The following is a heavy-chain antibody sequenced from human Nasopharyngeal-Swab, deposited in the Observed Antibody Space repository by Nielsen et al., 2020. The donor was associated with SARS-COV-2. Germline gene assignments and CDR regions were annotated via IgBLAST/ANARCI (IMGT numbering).Heavy chain of an antibody. J-gene: IGHJ5*02. V-gene: IGHV1-69*13. CDR1: GGTFSSYA. CDR2: IIPIFGTA. D-gene: IGHD1-1*01. Sequence: SVKVSCKASGGTFSSYAISWVRQAPGQGLEWMGGIIPIFGTANYAQKFQGRVTITADESTSTAYMELSSLRSEDTAVYYCARIAVRHNWFDPWGQGTLVTVSS. CDR3: ARIAVRHNWFDP.